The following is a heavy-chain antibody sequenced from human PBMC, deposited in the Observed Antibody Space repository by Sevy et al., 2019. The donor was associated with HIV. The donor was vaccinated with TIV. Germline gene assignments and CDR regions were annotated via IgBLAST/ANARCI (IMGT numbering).Heavy chain of an antibody. CDR3: ARGGAAAGTSLNFDY. V-gene: IGHV6-1*01. J-gene: IGHJ4*02. Sequence: KQSQTLSLTCAISGDCVSSNSAAWHWIRQSPSRGLEWLRRTYYRSKWYNDYAVSVKSRITNNLDTSKNQFSLQLNSVTPEDTAVYYCARGGAAAGTSLNFDYWGQGTLVTVSS. CDR1: GDCVSSNSAA. D-gene: IGHD6-13*01. CDR2: TYYRSKWYN.